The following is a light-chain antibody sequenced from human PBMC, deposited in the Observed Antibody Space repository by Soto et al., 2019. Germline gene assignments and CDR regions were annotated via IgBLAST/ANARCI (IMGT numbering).Light chain of an antibody. CDR3: HQYGIST. V-gene: IGKV3-20*01. CDR1: QSVSSNY. CDR2: GAS. Sequence: EIVLTPSPGTLSLSPGERATLSCRASQSVSSNYLAWYQQKPGQAPRLLIYGASSRATGIPDRFSGSGSGTEFSLTISRLEPEDFAVYYCHQYGISTFGGGTKVDI. J-gene: IGKJ4*01.